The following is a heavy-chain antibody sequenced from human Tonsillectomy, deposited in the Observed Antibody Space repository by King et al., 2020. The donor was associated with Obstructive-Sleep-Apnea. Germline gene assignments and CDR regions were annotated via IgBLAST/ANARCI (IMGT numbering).Heavy chain of an antibody. CDR1: VFTVSITY. Sequence: VQLVESGGGLVQPGGSLRLSCSVSVFTVSITYMSCFRHAPGKGLVLVSTLYKCGSTHYADSVKGRFTISRDTSKNTLYLQMNSLRAEDTAVYFCARGLGYSYGYSFDYWGQGTLVTVSS. D-gene: IGHD5-18*01. V-gene: IGHV3-66*01. CDR2: LYKCGST. J-gene: IGHJ4*02. CDR3: ARGLGYSYGYSFDY.